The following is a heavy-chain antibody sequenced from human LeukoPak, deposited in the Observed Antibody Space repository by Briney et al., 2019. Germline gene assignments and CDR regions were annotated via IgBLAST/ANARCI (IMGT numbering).Heavy chain of an antibody. CDR2: IFHSGST. CDR3: ARDDSHGYAFDI. D-gene: IGHD3-10*01. CDR1: GGSINSGGYY. Sequence: PSQTLSLTCTVSGGSINSGGYYWTWIRQPPGKGLEWIGYIFHSGSTYYNPSLKSRVTISVGSSKNQFSLNLSSVTAADTAVYYCARDDSHGYAFDIWGQGTMVTVSS. J-gene: IGHJ3*02. V-gene: IGHV4-30-2*01.